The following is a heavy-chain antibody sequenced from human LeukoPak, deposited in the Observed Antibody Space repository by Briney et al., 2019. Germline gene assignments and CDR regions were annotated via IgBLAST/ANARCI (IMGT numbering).Heavy chain of an antibody. D-gene: IGHD2-15*01. V-gene: IGHV1-2*06. CDR2: INPNSGGT. J-gene: IGHJ5*02. CDR3: ARGSAGYCSGGSCYWFDP. CDR1: GYTFTGYY. Sequence: GASVKVSCKASGYTFTGYYMHWVRQAPGQGLEWMGRINPNSGGTNYAQKFQGRVTKTRDTSISTAYMELSRLRSDDTAVYYCARGSAGYCSGGSCYWFDPWGQGTLVTVSS.